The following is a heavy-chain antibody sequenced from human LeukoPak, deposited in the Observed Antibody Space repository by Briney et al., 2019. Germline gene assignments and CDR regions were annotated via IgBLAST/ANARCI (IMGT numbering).Heavy chain of an antibody. CDR3: ARDFPYGSGTYFAFHI. CDR2: IYTSGST. J-gene: IGHJ3*02. D-gene: IGHD3-10*01. V-gene: IGHV4-4*07. Sequence: ASETLSLTCTVSGDSISNYYWSWIRQPAGKGLEWIGRIYTSGSTNYNPSLKSRVTMSVDTSKNQFSLKLSSVTAADTAVYYCARDFPYGSGTYFAFHIWGQGTMVSVSS. CDR1: GDSISNYY.